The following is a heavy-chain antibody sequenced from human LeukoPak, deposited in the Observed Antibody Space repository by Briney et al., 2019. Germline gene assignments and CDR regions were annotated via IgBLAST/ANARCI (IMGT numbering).Heavy chain of an antibody. J-gene: IGHJ4*02. Sequence: GGSLRLSCAASGFTFSSYWMTWVRQAPGKGLERVASVKQDGSDKNYVDSVKGRFTISRDNAKNSLYLQMNSLRDEDTAVYYCARTRLSSDCWGQGTLVTVSS. V-gene: IGHV3-7*01. D-gene: IGHD2/OR15-2a*01. CDR3: ARTRLSSDC. CDR1: GFTFSSYW. CDR2: VKQDGSDK.